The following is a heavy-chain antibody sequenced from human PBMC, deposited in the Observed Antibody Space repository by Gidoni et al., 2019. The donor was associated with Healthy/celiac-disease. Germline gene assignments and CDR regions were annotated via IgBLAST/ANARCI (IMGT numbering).Heavy chain of an antibody. Sequence: QVQLVQAGAEVKRAGSSVTVSCKASAGTLSGYASSRVRQAPGQGLVWGRRIIPICGTANYAQKFQGRVTITADESTSTVYLEMSSLRSEDTAVYYCARSLVLRYFDWLQPFDYWGQGTLVTVSS. CDR2: IIPICGTA. J-gene: IGHJ4*02. V-gene: IGHV1-69*18. CDR3: ARSLVLRYFDWLQPFDY. D-gene: IGHD3-9*01. CDR1: AGTLSGYA.